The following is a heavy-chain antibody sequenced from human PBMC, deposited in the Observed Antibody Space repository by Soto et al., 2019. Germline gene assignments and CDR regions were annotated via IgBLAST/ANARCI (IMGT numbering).Heavy chain of an antibody. V-gene: IGHV1-46*01. Sequence: ASVKVSCKASGYTFTSYYMHWVRQAPGQGLEWMGIINPSGGSTSYAQKFQGRVTMTRDTSTSTVYMELSSLRSEDTAVYYCARERYVDTAMVTNSYYYGMDVWGQGTTVTVYS. J-gene: IGHJ6*02. CDR3: ARERYVDTAMVTNSYYYGMDV. D-gene: IGHD5-18*01. CDR2: INPSGGST. CDR1: GYTFTSYY.